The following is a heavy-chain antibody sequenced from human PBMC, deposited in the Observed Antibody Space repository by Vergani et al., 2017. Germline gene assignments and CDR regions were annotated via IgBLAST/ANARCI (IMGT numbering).Heavy chain of an antibody. CDR1: GGTFSSNS. V-gene: IGHV1-69*13. Sequence: QGQLAQSGAEVKKPGSSVKVSCKASGGTFSSNSISWVRQAPGQGLEWMGRIIPIFGTTSYAQKFQGRVTILADESTSTADMELSSLRSEDTAVYYCARSSVYYSYYFDFWGQGILVTVSS. J-gene: IGHJ4*02. D-gene: IGHD3-22*01. CDR2: IIPIFGTT. CDR3: ARSSVYYSYYFDF.